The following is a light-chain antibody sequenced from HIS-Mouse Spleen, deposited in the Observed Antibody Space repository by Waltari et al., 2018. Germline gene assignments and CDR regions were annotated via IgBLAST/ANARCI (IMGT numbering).Light chain of an antibody. CDR2: DVS. CDR3: SSYTSSSTLV. CDR1: SSDVGGYNY. J-gene: IGLJ3*02. Sequence: QSALTQPASVSGSPGQSITISCTGTSSDVGGYNYVSWYQQHPGTAPKLVIYDVSNRPSGVPNRFSGSKSGNTASLTISGLQAEDEADYYCSSYTSSSTLVFGGGTKLTVL. V-gene: IGLV2-14*03.